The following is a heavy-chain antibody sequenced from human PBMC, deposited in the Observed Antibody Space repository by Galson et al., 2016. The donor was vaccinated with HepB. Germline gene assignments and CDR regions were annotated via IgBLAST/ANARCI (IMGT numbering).Heavy chain of an antibody. CDR1: GFTFRNYA. CDR2: ISNSGDST. V-gene: IGHV3-23*01. J-gene: IGHJ1*01. Sequence: SLRLSCATSGFTFRNYAMSWVRQAPGKGLEWVSFISNSGDSTYYADSVKGRFTISRDNSKNTLYLQMSSLRAGDTAVYYCARFEFGGLLEYFQHWGQGTLVTVSS. D-gene: IGHD3-16*01. CDR3: ARFEFGGLLEYFQH.